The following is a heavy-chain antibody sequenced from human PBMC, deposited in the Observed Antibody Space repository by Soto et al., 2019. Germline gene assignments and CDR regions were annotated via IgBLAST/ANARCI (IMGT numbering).Heavy chain of an antibody. D-gene: IGHD4-17*01. Sequence: GGSLRLSCAASGFTFSSYAMSWVRQAPGKGLEWVSAISGSGGSTYYADSVKGRFTISRDNSKNTLYLQMNSLRAEDTAVYYCAKDPNYGDYVTWFDPWGQGTLVTVSS. J-gene: IGHJ5*02. V-gene: IGHV3-23*01. CDR3: AKDPNYGDYVTWFDP. CDR2: ISGSGGST. CDR1: GFTFSSYA.